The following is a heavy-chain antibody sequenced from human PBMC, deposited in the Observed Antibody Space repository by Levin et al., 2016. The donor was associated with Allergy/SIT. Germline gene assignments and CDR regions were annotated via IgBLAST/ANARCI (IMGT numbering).Heavy chain of an antibody. CDR2: ISGSGRNT. V-gene: IGHV3-23*01. Sequence: WIRQPPGKGLEWVSSISGSGRNTYSADSVKGRFTISRDNSKNTLYLQMNSLRAEDTAVYYCAKGDIVVVSVVVAATRPDYWGQGTLVTVSS. J-gene: IGHJ4*02. CDR3: AKGDIVVVSVVVAATRPDY. D-gene: IGHD2-15*01.